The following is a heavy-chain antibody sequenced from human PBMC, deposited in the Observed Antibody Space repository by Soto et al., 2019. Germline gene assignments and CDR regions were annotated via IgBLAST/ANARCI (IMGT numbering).Heavy chain of an antibody. V-gene: IGHV4-34*01. J-gene: IGHJ3*02. Sequence: QVQLQQWGAGLLKPSETLSLTCGGYGGSFSGYYWSWIRQPPGKGLEWIGEINHSGSTNYNPSLKSRVTISVDTAKNQFSLKLSSVTAADTAVYYCARGAYDYIWGRYRHDAFEIWGQGTMVTVSS. CDR1: GGSFSGYY. CDR3: ARGAYDYIWGRYRHDAFEI. CDR2: INHSGST. D-gene: IGHD3-16*02.